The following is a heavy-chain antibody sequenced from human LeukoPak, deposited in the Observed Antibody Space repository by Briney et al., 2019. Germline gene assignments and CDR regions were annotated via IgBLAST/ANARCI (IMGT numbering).Heavy chain of an antibody. CDR1: GGSISSGSYY. J-gene: IGHJ4*02. V-gene: IGHV4-61*02. D-gene: IGHD1-14*01. Sequence: SQTLSLTCTVSGGSISSGSYYWSWIRQPAGKGLEWIGRIYTSGSTNYNPSLKSRVTISVDTSKNQFSLKLSSVTAADTAVYYCARRGGTAATLDYWGQGTLVTVSS. CDR3: ARRGGTAATLDY. CDR2: IYTSGST.